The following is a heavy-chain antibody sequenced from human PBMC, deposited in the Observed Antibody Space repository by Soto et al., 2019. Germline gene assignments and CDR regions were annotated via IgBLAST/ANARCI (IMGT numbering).Heavy chain of an antibody. CDR2: IMRDGREK. V-gene: IGHV3-7*04. D-gene: IGHD3-3*01. J-gene: IGHJ4*02. Sequence: GGSRRLACGAAGLSFSSYWMNWVRQAPGKGLEWIASIMRDGREKYYVDSVKGRFTISRDNYKTTLYLKVTSMRAEETAIYYCTKDSPPDGFWPFAHWGQGTLVTVSS. CDR1: GLSFSSYW. CDR3: TKDSPPDGFWPFAH.